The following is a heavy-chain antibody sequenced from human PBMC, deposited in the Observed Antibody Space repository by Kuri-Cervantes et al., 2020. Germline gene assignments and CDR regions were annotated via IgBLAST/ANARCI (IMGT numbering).Heavy chain of an antibody. CDR1: GFTFSSYW. D-gene: IGHD3-22*01. Sequence: GESLKISCAASGFTFSSYWMHWVRQVPGKGLVWVSYISSGTNNIYYGDSVKGRFTISRDNAKKSLYLQMNSLRVEDKAVYYCARVCYYDSSGLGYWGQGTLVTVSS. CDR3: ARVCYYDSSGLGY. CDR2: ISSGTNNI. J-gene: IGHJ4*02. V-gene: IGHV3-48*04.